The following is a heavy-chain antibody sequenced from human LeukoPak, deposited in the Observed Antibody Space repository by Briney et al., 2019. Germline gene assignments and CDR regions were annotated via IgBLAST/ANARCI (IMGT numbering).Heavy chain of an antibody. V-gene: IGHV4-59*08. CDR2: IYYSGST. Sequence: SETLSLTCTVSGGSISSYYWSWIRQPPGKGLEWTGYIYYSGSTNYNPSLKSRVTISVDTSKNQFSLKLSSVTAADTAVYYCARHPDYYMDVWGKGTTVTVSS. CDR1: GGSISSYY. J-gene: IGHJ6*03. CDR3: ARHPDYYMDV.